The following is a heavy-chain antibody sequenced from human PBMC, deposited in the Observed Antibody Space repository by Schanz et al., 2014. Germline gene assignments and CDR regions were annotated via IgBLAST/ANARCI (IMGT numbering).Heavy chain of an antibody. D-gene: IGHD3-10*01. CDR2: IKQDGSEK. CDR3: ARDNYYGSGSCAY. J-gene: IGHJ4*02. V-gene: IGHV3-7*01. CDR1: GFTFSNYA. Sequence: EVQLLESGGGLVRPGGSLRLSCAASGFTFSNYAMSWVRQAPGKGLEWVANIKQDGSEKYYVDAVKGRFTISRDNAKNSMYLHMKSLRGEDTAVYYCARDNYYGSGSCAYWGQGTQVTVS.